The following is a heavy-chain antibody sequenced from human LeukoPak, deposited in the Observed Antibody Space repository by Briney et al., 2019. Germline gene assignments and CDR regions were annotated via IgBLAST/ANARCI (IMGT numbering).Heavy chain of an antibody. Sequence: PGGSLRLSCAASGFTVSSNYMSWVRQAPGEGMEWVSVIYSGGSTYYADSVKGRFTISRDNSKNTLYLQMNSLRAEDTAVYYCARATSVDLWRLEIRGDYFDYWGQGTLVTVSS. CDR3: ARATSVDLWRLEIRGDYFDY. J-gene: IGHJ4*02. CDR1: GFTVSSNY. D-gene: IGHD2-21*01. V-gene: IGHV3-53*01. CDR2: IYSGGST.